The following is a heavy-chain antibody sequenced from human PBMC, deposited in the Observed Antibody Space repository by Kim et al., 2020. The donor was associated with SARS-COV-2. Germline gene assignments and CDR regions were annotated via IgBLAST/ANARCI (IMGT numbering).Heavy chain of an antibody. V-gene: IGHV3-66*01. CDR3: ARVEPYSRFTDD. D-gene: IGHD2-15*01. Sequence: YYAESVKGRFTISRDNTKNTLYLQMNSVRAEDTAVYYGARVEPYSRFTDDWGQGTLVTVSS. J-gene: IGHJ4*02.